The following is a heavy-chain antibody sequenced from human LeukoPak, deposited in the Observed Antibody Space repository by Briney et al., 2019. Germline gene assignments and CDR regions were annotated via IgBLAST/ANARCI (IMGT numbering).Heavy chain of an antibody. CDR3: ARGKGYDYVWGSYRTRPFDY. D-gene: IGHD3-16*02. Sequence: PSETLSLTCAVYGGSFSGYYWSWIRQPPGKGLEWIGEINRSGSTNYNPSLKSRVTISVDTSKNQFSLELSSVTAADTAVYYCARGKGYDYVWGSYRTRPFDYWGQGTLVTVSS. CDR1: GGSFSGYY. CDR2: INRSGST. V-gene: IGHV4-34*01. J-gene: IGHJ4*02.